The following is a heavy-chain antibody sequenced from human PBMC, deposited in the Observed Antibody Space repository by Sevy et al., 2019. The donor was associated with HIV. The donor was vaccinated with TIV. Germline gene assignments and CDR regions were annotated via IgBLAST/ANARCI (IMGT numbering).Heavy chain of an antibody. CDR2: ISWNSGSM. J-gene: IGHJ4*02. CDR3: AKSGMPTALKYFDY. V-gene: IGHV3-9*01. CDR1: GFTFDDYA. Sequence: SLKISCAASGFTFDDYAMDWVRQAPGKGLEWVSGISWNSGSMGYADSVKGRFTISRDNAKNSLYLQMNSLRAEDTALYYCAKSGMPTALKYFDYWGQGTLVTVS. D-gene: IGHD5-18*01.